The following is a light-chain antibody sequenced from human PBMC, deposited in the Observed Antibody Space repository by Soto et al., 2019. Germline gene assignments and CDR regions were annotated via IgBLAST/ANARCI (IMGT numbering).Light chain of an antibody. CDR2: DAS. Sequence: DIQMTQSPSTLSASVGDRVTITFRASQSISSWLAWYQQKPGKAPKLLIYDASSLESGVPSRFSGSGSGTEFTLTISSLQPDDFAVYYCQHYNYWPYTFGQGTKVDIK. CDR1: QSISSW. V-gene: IGKV1-5*01. CDR3: QHYNYWPYT. J-gene: IGKJ2*01.